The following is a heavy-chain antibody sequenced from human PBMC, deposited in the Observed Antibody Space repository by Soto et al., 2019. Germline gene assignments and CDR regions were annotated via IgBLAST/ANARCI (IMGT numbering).Heavy chain of an antibody. V-gene: IGHV3-7*01. D-gene: IGHD5-18*01. CDR3: ARGRVDTAMAINNAFDI. J-gene: IGHJ3*02. CDR2: IKQDGSEK. Sequence: EGSLRLSCAASGFTFSSYWMSWVRQAPGKGLEWVANIKQDGSEKNYVDSVKGRFTISRDNAKNSLYLQMNSLRAEDTAVYYGARGRVDTAMAINNAFDIWGQGTMVTVSS. CDR1: GFTFSSYW.